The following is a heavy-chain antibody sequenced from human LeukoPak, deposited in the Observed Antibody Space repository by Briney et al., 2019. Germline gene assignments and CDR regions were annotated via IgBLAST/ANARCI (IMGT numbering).Heavy chain of an antibody. V-gene: IGHV3-15*01. Sequence: GGSLRLSCAASGLTFSNAWMSWVRQAPGKGLEWVGRIKSKTDGGTTDYTAPVKGRFTISRDDSKNTLYLQMNSLKTEDTAVYYCTTVRGGSNAFDIWGQGTMVTVSS. CDR1: GLTFSNAW. CDR3: TTVRGGSNAFDI. CDR2: IKSKTDGGTT. J-gene: IGHJ3*02. D-gene: IGHD3-10*01.